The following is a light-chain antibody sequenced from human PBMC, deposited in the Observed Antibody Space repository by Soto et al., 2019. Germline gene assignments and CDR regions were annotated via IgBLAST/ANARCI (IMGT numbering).Light chain of an antibody. V-gene: IGKV3-15*01. Sequence: EIVMRQSPVSLSVSPGERATLSCRASQSVSTNLAWYQQKPGQAPSILIYGAFTRATGIPARFSGTGSGTEFTLTISSLQSEDLALYYCQQYNDWPLTFGQGTKVDIK. CDR1: QSVSTN. J-gene: IGKJ1*01. CDR2: GAF. CDR3: QQYNDWPLT.